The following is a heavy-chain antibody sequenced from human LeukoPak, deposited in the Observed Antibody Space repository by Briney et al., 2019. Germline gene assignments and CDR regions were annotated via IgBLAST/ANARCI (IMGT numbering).Heavy chain of an antibody. CDR3: AEDGHSSGNNFDY. Sequence: GGSLRLSCAASGFTFSSHAMSWVRQAPGKGLEWVSGISGSGGNTYYAGSVKGRFTISRDNSKNTLYLQMNSLRAEDTAVYYCAEDGHSSGNNFDYWGQGTLVTVSS. D-gene: IGHD1-26*01. CDR1: GFTFSSHA. J-gene: IGHJ4*02. CDR2: ISGSGGNT. V-gene: IGHV3-23*01.